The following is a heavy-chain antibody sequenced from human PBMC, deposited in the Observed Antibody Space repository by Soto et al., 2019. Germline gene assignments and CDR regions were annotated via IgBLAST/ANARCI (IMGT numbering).Heavy chain of an antibody. CDR1: GYSFTSYW. V-gene: IGHV5-51*01. CDR2: IYPGDSDT. D-gene: IGHD3-22*01. CDR3: ARGLYYYDSSGSTYNY. Sequence: PGESLKISCKGSGYSFTSYWIGWVRQMPGKGLEWMGIIYPGDSDTRYSPSSQGQVTISADKSISTAYLQWSSLKASDTAMYYCARGLYYYDSSGSTYNYWGQGTLVTVSS. J-gene: IGHJ4*02.